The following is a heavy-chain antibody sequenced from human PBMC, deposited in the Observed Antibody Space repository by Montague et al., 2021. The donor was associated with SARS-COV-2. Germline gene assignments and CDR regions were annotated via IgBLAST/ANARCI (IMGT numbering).Heavy chain of an antibody. CDR1: GFTFSSYA. V-gene: IGHV3-30*04. Sequence: SLRLSCAASGFTFSSYAMHWVRQAPGKGLEWVAVISYDGSNKYYADSVKGRFTISRDNSKNTLYLQMNSLRVEDTAVYYCARDTFTVTEKWGQGTLVTVSS. CDR2: ISYDGSNK. D-gene: IGHD4-17*01. CDR3: ARDTFTVTEK. J-gene: IGHJ4*02.